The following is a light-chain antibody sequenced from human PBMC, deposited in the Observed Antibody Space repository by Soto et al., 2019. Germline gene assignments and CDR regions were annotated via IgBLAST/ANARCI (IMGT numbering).Light chain of an antibody. CDR3: GSYTSTDTYV. CDR1: STDVGGYNY. V-gene: IGLV2-14*01. Sequence: QSALAQPSSVSGSPGQSITISCTGTSTDVGGYNYVSWYQHHPGKGPKLIIYEVSNRPSGVSDRFSGSKSGNKASLIISNLEAEDESDYYCGSYTSTDTYVFGSGTRSPS. CDR2: EVS. J-gene: IGLJ1*01.